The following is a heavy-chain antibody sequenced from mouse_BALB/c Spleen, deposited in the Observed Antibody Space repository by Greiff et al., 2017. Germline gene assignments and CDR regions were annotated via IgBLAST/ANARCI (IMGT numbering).Heavy chain of an antibody. V-gene: IGHV3-1*02. CDR1: GYSITSGYS. CDR2: IHYSGST. CDR3: GAFMITTRDYARDY. J-gene: IGHJ4*01. Sequence: EVKVMESGPDLVKPSQSLSLTCTVTGYSITSGYSWHWIRQFPGNKLEWMGYIHYSGSTNYNQSLKSRISITRDTSKNQFFLQLNSVTTEDTATYYGGAFMITTRDYARDYWGQGTSVTVSS. D-gene: IGHD2-4*01.